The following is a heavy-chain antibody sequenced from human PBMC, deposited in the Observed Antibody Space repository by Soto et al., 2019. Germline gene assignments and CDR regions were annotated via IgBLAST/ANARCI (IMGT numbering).Heavy chain of an antibody. CDR1: GFRFSDYA. D-gene: IGHD6-6*01. CDR3: AKAYEQHVEFYYGMDV. J-gene: IGHJ6*02. V-gene: IGHV3-23*01. CDR2: ISGAGGSK. Sequence: EVKLLESGGGLGQPAGSLRLSCAASGFRFSDYAVSWVRQAPGKGLEWVSIISGAGGSKYYADSVKGRFTISRDNSKNTVYLQLSSLRDEDTAAYYCAKAYEQHVEFYYGMDVWGQGTAVTVS.